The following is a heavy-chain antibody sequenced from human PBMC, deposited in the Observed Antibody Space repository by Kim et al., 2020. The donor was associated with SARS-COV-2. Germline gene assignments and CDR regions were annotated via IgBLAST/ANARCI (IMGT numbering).Heavy chain of an antibody. V-gene: IGHV3-15*01. Sequence: GGSLRLSCAASGFTFSNAWMSWVRQAPGKGLEWVGRIKSKTDGGTTDYAAPVKGRFTISRDDSKNTLYLQMNSLKTEDTAVYYCTTAPLWGGYDSRTGGDYYYGMDVWGQGTTVTVSS. CDR3: TTAPLWGGYDSRTGGDYYYGMDV. D-gene: IGHD2-8*02. CDR1: GFTFSNAW. J-gene: IGHJ6*01. CDR2: IKSKTDGGTT.